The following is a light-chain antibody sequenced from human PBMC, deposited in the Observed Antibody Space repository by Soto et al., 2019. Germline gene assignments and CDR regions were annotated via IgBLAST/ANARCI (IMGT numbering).Light chain of an antibody. CDR3: SSYTTNSPPVV. Sequence: QPVLTQPPSVSGAPGQRVTISCTGSSSNIGAGYDVHWYQQLPGTAPKLLIYGNSNRPSGVPDRFSGSKSGTSASLAITGLQAEDEADYYCSSYTTNSPPVVFGGGTQLTVL. CDR1: SSNIGAGYD. V-gene: IGLV1-40*01. J-gene: IGLJ2*01. CDR2: GNS.